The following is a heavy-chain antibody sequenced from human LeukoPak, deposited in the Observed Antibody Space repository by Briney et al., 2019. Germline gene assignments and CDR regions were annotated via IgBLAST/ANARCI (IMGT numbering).Heavy chain of an antibody. J-gene: IGHJ4*02. CDR3: ASVLSYDVWRPLDN. CDR1: GFNFRNYA. D-gene: IGHD3-3*01. CDR2: ISYDGTNT. V-gene: IGHV3-30*04. Sequence: GGSLRLSCAASGFNFRNYALDWVRQAPGKGLEWVAYISYDGTNTDYPDSVKGRFTISRDNSKNTLYLQMNSLRTEDTSVYYCASVLSYDVWRPLDNWGQGTLVTVSS.